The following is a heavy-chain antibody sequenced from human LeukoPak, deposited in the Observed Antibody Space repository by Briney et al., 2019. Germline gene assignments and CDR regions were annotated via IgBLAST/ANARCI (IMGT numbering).Heavy chain of an antibody. CDR2: INPYSGDT. D-gene: IGHD6-13*01. CDR1: GYTFTGYH. V-gene: IGHV1-2*06. Sequence: ASVKVSCKASGYTFTGYHIHWVRQAPGQGLEWMGRINPYSGDTNFAQKFQGRVTMTRDTSITTAYMDLSSLTPDDTAVYFCARDQGSLTRSWYTGYWGQGTQVAVSS. CDR3: ARDQGSLTRSWYTGY. J-gene: IGHJ4*02.